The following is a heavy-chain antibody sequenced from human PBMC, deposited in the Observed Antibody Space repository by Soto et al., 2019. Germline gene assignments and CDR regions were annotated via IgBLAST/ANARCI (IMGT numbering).Heavy chain of an antibody. V-gene: IGHV4-59*08. Sequence: QVQLQESGPGLVKPSETLSLTCTVSGGSISSYYWSWIRQPPGKGLEWIGHIYYSGSTNYNPSLKSRVTITVDKSKKQFSLKLSSVTAADTAVYYCARHSRCRGGSCYYYYYYYMDVWGKGTTVTVSS. J-gene: IGHJ6*03. CDR1: GGSISSYY. CDR3: ARHSRCRGGSCYYYYYYYMDV. CDR2: IYYSGST. D-gene: IGHD2-15*01.